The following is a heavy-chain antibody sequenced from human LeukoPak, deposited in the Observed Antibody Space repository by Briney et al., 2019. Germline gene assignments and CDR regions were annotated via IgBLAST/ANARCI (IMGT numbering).Heavy chain of an antibody. CDR1: GLNFSSRW. Sequence: GGSLRLSCAASGLNFSSRWMNWVRQAPGQGLEWVASIKEDGSEKHYVDSVKGRFTISRDNGKNSLYLQMNSLRAEDTAVYYCARDSGWWRFDFWGQGTLVTVSS. J-gene: IGHJ4*02. CDR3: ARDSGWWRFDF. CDR2: IKEDGSEK. D-gene: IGHD6-13*01. V-gene: IGHV3-7*03.